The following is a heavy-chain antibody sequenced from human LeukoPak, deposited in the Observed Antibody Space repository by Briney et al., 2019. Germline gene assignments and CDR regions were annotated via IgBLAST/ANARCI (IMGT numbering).Heavy chain of an antibody. V-gene: IGHV4-31*03. CDR2: MYFSGIT. D-gene: IGHD6-6*01. Sequence: SETLSLTCTVSGGSISSGGYYWSWIRQHPGKGLEWIGYMYFSGITSYNPSLKSRVTISVDTSKNQFSLKLSSVTAADTAVYYCARRVYSSSSPFDYWGQGTLVTVSS. J-gene: IGHJ4*02. CDR1: GGSISSGGYY. CDR3: ARRVYSSSSPFDY.